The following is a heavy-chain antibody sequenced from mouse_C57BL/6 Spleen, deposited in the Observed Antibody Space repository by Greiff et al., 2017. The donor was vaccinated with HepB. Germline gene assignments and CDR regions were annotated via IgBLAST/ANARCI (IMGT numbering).Heavy chain of an antibody. J-gene: IGHJ3*01. CDR3: ARQGYYGNYRSFAY. Sequence: VQLQQSGAELVKPGASVKISCKASGYAFSSYWLNWVKQRPGKGLEWIGQIYPGDGDTNYNGKFKGKATLTADKSSSTAYMQLSSLTSEDSAVYFCARQGYYGNYRSFAYWGQGTLVTVSA. CDR1: GYAFSSYW. V-gene: IGHV1-80*01. D-gene: IGHD2-1*01. CDR2: IYPGDGDT.